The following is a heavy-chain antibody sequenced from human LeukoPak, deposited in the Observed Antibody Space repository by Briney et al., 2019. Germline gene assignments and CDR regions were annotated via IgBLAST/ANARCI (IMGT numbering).Heavy chain of an antibody. CDR3: ARDLGYCSGSTCYVGYFDY. Sequence: GGSLRLSCAASGFTVSSSYMNWVRQAPGKGLEWVSLIYSDGSTHYADSVKGRFTISRDNSKNTLYLQMNSLRAVDTAVYYCARDLGYCSGSTCYVGYFDYWGQGTQVTVSS. V-gene: IGHV3-66*01. CDR2: IYSDGST. CDR1: GFTVSSSY. J-gene: IGHJ4*02. D-gene: IGHD2-15*01.